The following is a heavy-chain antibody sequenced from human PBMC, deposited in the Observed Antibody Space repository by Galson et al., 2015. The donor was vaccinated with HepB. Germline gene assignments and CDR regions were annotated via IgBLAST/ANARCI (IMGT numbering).Heavy chain of an antibody. J-gene: IGHJ6*02. V-gene: IGHV3-33*01. D-gene: IGHD6-13*01. CDR1: GFTFSSYG. CDR2: IWYDGSNK. Sequence: SLRLSCAASGFTFSSYGMHWVRQAPGKGLEWVAVIWYDGSNKYYADSVKGRFTISRDNSKNTLYLQMNSLRAEDTAVYYCARDTKGSSSWYYYYYGMDVWGQGTTVTVSS. CDR3: ARDTKGSSSWYYYYYGMDV.